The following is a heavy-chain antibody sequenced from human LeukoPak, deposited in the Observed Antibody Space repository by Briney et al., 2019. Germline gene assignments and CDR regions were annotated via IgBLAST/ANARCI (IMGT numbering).Heavy chain of an antibody. V-gene: IGHV3-23*01. D-gene: IGHD3-10*01. CDR3: AKGRLVRGVIIPHDY. CDR1: GFTFRSYG. J-gene: IGHJ4*02. CDR2: ISGSADST. Sequence: GGSLRLSCAASGFTFRSYGMSWVRQAPGKGLEWVAGISGSADSTDYADSVKGRFIISRDNSKSTLHLQMNSLRAEDTAVYYCAKGRLVRGVIIPHDYWGQGTLVTVCS.